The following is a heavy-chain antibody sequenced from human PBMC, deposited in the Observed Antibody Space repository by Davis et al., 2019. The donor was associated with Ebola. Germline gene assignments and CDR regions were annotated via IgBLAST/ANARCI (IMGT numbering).Heavy chain of an antibody. CDR1: GFTVSSNY. D-gene: IGHD3-22*01. Sequence: GGSLRLSCAASGFTVSSNYMSWVRQAPGKGLEWLSYITSSGSTIYYADSVKGRFTISRDNAKNSLYLQMNSLRADDTAVYYCAKSISMFFRSSGPVYWGQGTLVTVSS. CDR2: ITSSGSTI. V-gene: IGHV3-11*01. CDR3: AKSISMFFRSSGPVY. J-gene: IGHJ4*02.